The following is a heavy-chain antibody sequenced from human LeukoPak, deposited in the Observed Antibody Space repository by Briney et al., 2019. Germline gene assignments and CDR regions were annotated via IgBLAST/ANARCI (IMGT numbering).Heavy chain of an antibody. Sequence: GGSLRLSCAASGFTFSDFAMSWVRLAPGRGLEWVSSIEKNAGGAYYADSVKGRFTVSRDNSKNTLYLQMSSLRVEDTALYYCAKQEGALIENWCFDHWGLGTLVTVSS. CDR1: GFTFSDFA. CDR2: IEKNAGGA. J-gene: IGHJ4*02. D-gene: IGHD1-26*01. V-gene: IGHV3-23*01. CDR3: AKQEGALIENWCFDH.